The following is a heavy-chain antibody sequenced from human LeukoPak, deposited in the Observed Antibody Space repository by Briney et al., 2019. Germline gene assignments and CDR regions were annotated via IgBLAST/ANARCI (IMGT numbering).Heavy chain of an antibody. D-gene: IGHD6-13*01. Sequence: SSETLSLXCTVSGGSISSYYWSWIRQPPGKGLEWIGYIYYSGSTNYNPSLKSRVTISVDTSKNQFSLKLSSVTAADTAVYYCARGHGIAADWFDPWGQGTLVTVSS. V-gene: IGHV4-59*01. CDR3: ARGHGIAADWFDP. CDR2: IYYSGST. CDR1: GGSISSYY. J-gene: IGHJ5*02.